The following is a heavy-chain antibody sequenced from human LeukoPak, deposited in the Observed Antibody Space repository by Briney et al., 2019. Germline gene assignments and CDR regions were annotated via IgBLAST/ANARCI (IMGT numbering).Heavy chain of an antibody. CDR3: ARDRGRNSGNNYDSSGYYDY. CDR1: GYTFTSYG. CDR2: ISVYSGNT. D-gene: IGHD3-22*01. Sequence: GASVKVSFKGSGYTFTSYGISWVRQAPGQGLEWMGGISVYSGNTNYAKKFQGRVTMTTETSTSTAYTELRSLRSDDTAVYYCARDRGRNSGNNYDSSGYYDYWGQGTLVTVSS. V-gene: IGHV1-18*01. J-gene: IGHJ4*02.